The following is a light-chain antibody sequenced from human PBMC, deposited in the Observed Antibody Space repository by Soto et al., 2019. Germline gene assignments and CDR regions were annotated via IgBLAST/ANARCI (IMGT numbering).Light chain of an antibody. CDR1: QTVLYSSNNKNA. V-gene: IGKV4-1*01. CDR2: WAS. J-gene: IGKJ4*01. Sequence: DIVMTQSPDSLAVSLGERATINCKSSQTVLYSSNNKNALAWFQQKPGQPPKLLIYWASTRESGVPDRFSGSGSGTDFTLTISSLQAEDVAVYYCQQYLGILTFVGGTKVEIK. CDR3: QQYLGILT.